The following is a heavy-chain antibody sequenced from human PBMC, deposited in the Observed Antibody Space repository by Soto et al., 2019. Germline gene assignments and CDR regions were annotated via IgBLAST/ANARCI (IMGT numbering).Heavy chain of an antibody. CDR1: GYTFTDFY. J-gene: IGHJ5*02. Sequence: ASVKVSCKASGYTFTDFYMHWVRRAPGQGLEWMGWVNPNTGVTRYSQKFQDRVTMTRDTSINTAYMELSRLTSDDTAVDYCSTLRADPCGQGTLVTVSS. CDR2: VNPNTGVT. V-gene: IGHV1-2*02. CDR3: STLRADP.